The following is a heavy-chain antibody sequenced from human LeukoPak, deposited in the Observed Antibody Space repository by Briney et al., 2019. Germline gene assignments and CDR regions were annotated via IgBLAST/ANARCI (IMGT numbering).Heavy chain of an antibody. V-gene: IGHV3-72*01. CDR1: GFSFSDHY. Sequence: GGSLRVSCAASGFSFSDHYMDWVRQAPGKRLEWVGRTRNKANSYTTEYAASVKGRFTISRDDSKNSLYLQMNSLKTEDTAVYYCASGSSSSWEFDYWGQGTLVTVSS. D-gene: IGHD6-13*01. CDR3: ASGSSSSWEFDY. J-gene: IGHJ4*02. CDR2: TRNKANSYTT.